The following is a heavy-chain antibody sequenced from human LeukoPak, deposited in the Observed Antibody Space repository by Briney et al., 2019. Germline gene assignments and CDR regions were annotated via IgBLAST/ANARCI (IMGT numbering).Heavy chain of an antibody. J-gene: IGHJ4*02. V-gene: IGHV1-18*01. CDR3: ARDPSGISVDY. Sequence: ASVKVSRKASGYTFTSYGISWVRQAPGQGLEWMGWISAYNGNTNYAQKFQGRVTMTRDTSISTAYMELSRLRSDDTAVYYCARDPSGISVDYWGQGTLVTVSS. CDR1: GYTFTSYG. CDR2: ISAYNGNT. D-gene: IGHD6-19*01.